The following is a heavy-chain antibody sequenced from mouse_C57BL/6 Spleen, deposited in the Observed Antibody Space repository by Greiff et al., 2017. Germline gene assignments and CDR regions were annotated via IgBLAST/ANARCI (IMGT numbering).Heavy chain of an antibody. CDR1: GYTFTEYT. Sequence: LVESGAELVKPGASVKLSCKASGYTFTEYTIPWVKQRSGQGLEWIGWFYPGSGSIKYNEKFKDKATLTADKSSSTVYMELSRLTSEDSAVYFCARHEEGNWDWYFDVWGTGTTVTVSS. V-gene: IGHV1-62-2*01. CDR2: FYPGSGSI. CDR3: ARHEEGNWDWYFDV. D-gene: IGHD4-1*01. J-gene: IGHJ1*03.